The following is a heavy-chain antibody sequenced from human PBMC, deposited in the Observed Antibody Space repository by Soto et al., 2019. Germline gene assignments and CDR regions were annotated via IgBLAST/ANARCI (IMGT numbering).Heavy chain of an antibody. Sequence: GGSLRLSCAASGFTFSSYAMSWVRQAPGKGLEWVSAISGSGGSTYYADSVRGRFTISRDNSKNTLYLQMNSLRAEDTAVYYCAKDNGDYELLWYFDLWGRGTLVTVSS. CDR1: GFTFSSYA. CDR3: AKDNGDYELLWYFDL. CDR2: ISGSGGST. J-gene: IGHJ2*01. D-gene: IGHD4-17*01. V-gene: IGHV3-23*01.